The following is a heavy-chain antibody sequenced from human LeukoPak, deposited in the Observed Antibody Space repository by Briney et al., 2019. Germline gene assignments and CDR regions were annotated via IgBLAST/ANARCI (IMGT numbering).Heavy chain of an antibody. Sequence: QPGGSLRLSCAASGFTFSSYAVTWVRQAPGKGLEWVSAISGSGGATYYADSVKGRFTISRDNSKNTLYLQMNSLRAEDTAVYYCAKVPVFSLTISEVVTDDAFDIWGQGTIVTVSS. J-gene: IGHJ3*02. CDR1: GFTFSSYA. D-gene: IGHD3-3*01. CDR3: AKVPVFSLTISEVVTDDAFDI. V-gene: IGHV3-23*01. CDR2: ISGSGGAT.